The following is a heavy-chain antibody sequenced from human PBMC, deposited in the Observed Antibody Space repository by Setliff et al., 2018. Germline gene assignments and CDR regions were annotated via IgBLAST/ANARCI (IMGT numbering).Heavy chain of an antibody. J-gene: IGHJ6*03. D-gene: IGHD5-12*01. CDR1: GGSISSGSYY. CDR2: IYYSGST. CDR3: AREKMATNYYYYYMDV. V-gene: IGHV4-61*01. Sequence: PSETLSLTCTVSGGSISSGSYYWSWIRQPPGKGLEWIGYIYYSGSTNYNPSLKSRVTISVDTSKNQFSLKLSSVTAADTAVYYCAREKMATNYYYYYMDVWGKGTTVTVSS.